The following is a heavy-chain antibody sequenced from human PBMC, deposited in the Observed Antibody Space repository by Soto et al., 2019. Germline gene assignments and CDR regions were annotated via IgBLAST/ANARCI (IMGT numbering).Heavy chain of an antibody. V-gene: IGHV3-74*03. Sequence: GGSLSLSCEDSGFTLNNYWMHWVRQAPGKGLVWIARIGADGSSITYADSVKGRFTISRDNAKNTVFLQMNSLRAEDTAVYYCANSQLRYYYYGMDVCGQGTTVTV. CDR1: GFTLNNYW. CDR2: IGADGSSI. CDR3: ANSQLRYYYYGMDV. D-gene: IGHD6-13*01. J-gene: IGHJ6*02.